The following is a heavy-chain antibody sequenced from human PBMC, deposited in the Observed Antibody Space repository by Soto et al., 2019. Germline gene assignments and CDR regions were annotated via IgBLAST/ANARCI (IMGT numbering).Heavy chain of an antibody. CDR3: AADATAWQQMVPSDY. D-gene: IGHD2-8*01. Sequence: SVKVSCKASGFTFTSSAFQWVRQARGQRLEWIGWIAVGSGYTNYAQRFQDRVTLTRDMSTATTYMELSRLTSEDTAVYYCAADATAWQQMVPSDYWAREPWSPSPQ. CDR2: IAVGSGYT. CDR1: GFTFTSSA. J-gene: IGHJ4*02. V-gene: IGHV1-58*01.